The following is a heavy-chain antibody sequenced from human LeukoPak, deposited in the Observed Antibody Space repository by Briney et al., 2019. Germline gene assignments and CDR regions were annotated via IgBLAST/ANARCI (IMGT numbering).Heavy chain of an antibody. CDR1: GFTFSSYA. CDR2: ISGSGGST. D-gene: IGHD3-10*01. J-gene: IGHJ6*03. CDR3: ARGGSGAPYYSYYMDV. Sequence: GPLRLSCAASGFTFSSYAMSWVRQAPGKGLEWVSGISGSGGSTYYADSVKGRFTISRDSSKNTLYLQMNSLRAEDTAIYYCARGGSGAPYYSYYMDVWGKGTTVTVSS. V-gene: IGHV3-23*01.